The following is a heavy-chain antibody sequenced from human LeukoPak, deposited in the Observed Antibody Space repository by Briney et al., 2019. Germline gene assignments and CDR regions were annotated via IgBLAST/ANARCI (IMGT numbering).Heavy chain of an antibody. CDR3: VRRAPYGSGSYFPTFDY. CDR1: GFTFSSYA. D-gene: IGHD3-10*01. V-gene: IGHV3-30-3*01. CDR2: ISYDGSDK. Sequence: GGSLRLSCAASGFTFSSYAMHWVRQAPGKGLEWVAVISYDGSDKYYADSVKGRFTISRDNSKNTLYLQMNSLRAEDTAVYYCVRRAPYGSGSYFPTFDYWGQGILVTVSS. J-gene: IGHJ4*02.